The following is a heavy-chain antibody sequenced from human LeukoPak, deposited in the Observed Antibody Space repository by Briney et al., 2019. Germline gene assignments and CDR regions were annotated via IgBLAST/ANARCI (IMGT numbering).Heavy chain of an antibody. V-gene: IGHV3-21*01. Sequence: GGSLTLFCAASGFTFGTYSVNWVRHSPGKGLEWISSISSSSSHMYYADSVRGRFTIPRENVKNSVYVQMKSIRVEDTVVYYSARDSGAGDVWGQGKTVTVSS. CDR2: ISSSSSHM. D-gene: IGHD6-19*01. J-gene: IGHJ6*01. CDR1: GFTFGTYS. CDR3: ARDSGAGDV.